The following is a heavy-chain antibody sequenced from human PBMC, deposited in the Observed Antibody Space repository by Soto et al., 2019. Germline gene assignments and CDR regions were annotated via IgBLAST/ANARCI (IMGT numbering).Heavy chain of an antibody. V-gene: IGHV3-30-3*01. J-gene: IGHJ6*02. D-gene: IGHD3-10*01. CDR2: ISYDGSNK. CDR3: ARDLRLLWLGENGMAV. Sequence: VGSLRLCCAASGFTFSSYAMHWVRQAPGKGLEWVAVISYDGSNKYYADSVKGRFTISRDNSKNTLYLQMNSLRAEDTAVYYCARDLRLLWLGENGMAVWGQGNTVTV. CDR1: GFTFSSYA.